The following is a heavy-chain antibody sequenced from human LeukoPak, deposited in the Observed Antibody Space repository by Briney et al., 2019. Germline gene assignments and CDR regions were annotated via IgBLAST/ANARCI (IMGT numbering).Heavy chain of an antibody. Sequence: GGSLRLSCAASGFTFSSYGMHWVRQAPGKGLEWVAVISYDGSNKYYADFVKGRFTISRDNSKNTLYLQMNSLRAEDTAVYYCAKVASSGHDAFDIWGQGTMVTVSS. J-gene: IGHJ3*02. CDR2: ISYDGSNK. V-gene: IGHV3-30*18. D-gene: IGHD3-22*01. CDR3: AKVASSGHDAFDI. CDR1: GFTFSSYG.